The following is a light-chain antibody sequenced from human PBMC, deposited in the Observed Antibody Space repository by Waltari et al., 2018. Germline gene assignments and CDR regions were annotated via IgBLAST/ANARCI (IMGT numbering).Light chain of an antibody. CDR2: KTN. J-gene: IGLJ3*02. V-gene: IGLV8-61*01. Sequence: QTVVTQEPSLSVSPGGTVTLTCALSSGSISSTSYASWYQQTPGQAPRTLVYKTNMRSAGVPDRFSGSVLGNKAALTITGAQADDESDYYCLLYTGSGIWVFGGGTKLTVL. CDR1: SGSISSTSY. CDR3: LLYTGSGIWV.